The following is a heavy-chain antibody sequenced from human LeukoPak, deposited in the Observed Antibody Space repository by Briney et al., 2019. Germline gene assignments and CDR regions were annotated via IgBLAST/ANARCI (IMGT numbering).Heavy chain of an antibody. CDR2: IYYSGST. D-gene: IGHD3-10*01. V-gene: IGHV4-30-4*01. CDR3: ARYNPPNYGSGRGLDY. J-gene: IGHJ4*02. Sequence: SETLSLTCTVSGGSISSGDYYWSWVRQPPGKGLEWIGYIYYSGSTYYNPSLKSRVTISVDTSKNQFSLKLSSVTAADTAVYYCARYNPPNYGSGRGLDYWGQGTLVTVSS. CDR1: GGSISSGDYY.